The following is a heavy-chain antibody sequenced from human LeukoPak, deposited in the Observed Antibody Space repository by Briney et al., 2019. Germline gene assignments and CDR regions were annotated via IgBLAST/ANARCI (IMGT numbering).Heavy chain of an antibody. CDR3: AKEVRIAAAGFFDY. Sequence: ASVKVSCKASGYTFTSYYMHWVRQAPGQGLEWMGIINPSGGSTNYAQKFQGRVTMTRDTSTSTVYMELSSLRSEDTAVNYCAKEVRIAAAGFFDYWGQGTLVTISS. V-gene: IGHV1-46*01. D-gene: IGHD6-13*01. CDR1: GYTFTSYY. CDR2: INPSGGST. J-gene: IGHJ4*02.